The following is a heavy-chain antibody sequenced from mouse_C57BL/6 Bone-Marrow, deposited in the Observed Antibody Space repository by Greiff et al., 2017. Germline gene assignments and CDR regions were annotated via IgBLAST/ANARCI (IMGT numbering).Heavy chain of an antibody. V-gene: IGHV1-55*01. J-gene: IGHJ2*01. CDR1: GYTFTSYW. D-gene: IGHD4-1*01. CDR3: ARSGPLGRSFDY. CDR2: IYPTSGRT. Sequence: QVQLQQPGAELVKPGASVKMSCKASGYTFTSYWITWVKQRPGQGLEWIGDIYPTSGRTNYNEKFKSKAILTVDTSSNTAYMQPSSLTSEDSAVFDCARSGPLGRSFDYWGQGTTLTVSS.